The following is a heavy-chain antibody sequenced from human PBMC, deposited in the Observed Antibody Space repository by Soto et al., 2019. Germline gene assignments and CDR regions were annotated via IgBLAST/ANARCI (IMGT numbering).Heavy chain of an antibody. D-gene: IGHD3-10*01. CDR2: ISSSGDTT. Sequence: EVQMLQTGGGLVQTGGSLRLSCSASGFTFSGYAMSWVRRGPGRGLEWVSAISSSGDTTYYADPVKGRFTISRDNSKNTLFLQMNSLRADDTAVYYCAKDLRGDDLGRGYWGQGALVTVSS. CDR3: AKDLRGDDLGRGY. J-gene: IGHJ4*02. CDR1: GFTFSGYA. V-gene: IGHV3-23*01.